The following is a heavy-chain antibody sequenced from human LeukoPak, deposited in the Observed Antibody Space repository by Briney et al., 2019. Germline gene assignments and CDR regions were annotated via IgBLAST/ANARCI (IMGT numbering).Heavy chain of an antibody. CDR1: GGTFSSYA. D-gene: IGHD2-2*01. V-gene: IGHV1-69*13. CDR3: ARDFRSAAYFDY. Sequence: SVKVSCKASGGTFSSYAISWVRQAPGQGLEWMGGIIPIFGTANYAQKFQGRVTITADESTSTAYMELSSLRSEDTAVYYCARDFRSAAYFDYWGQGTLVTVSS. J-gene: IGHJ4*02. CDR2: IIPIFGTA.